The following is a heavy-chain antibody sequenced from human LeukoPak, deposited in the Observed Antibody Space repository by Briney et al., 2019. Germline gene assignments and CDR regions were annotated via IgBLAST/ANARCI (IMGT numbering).Heavy chain of an antibody. V-gene: IGHV4-34*01. Sequence: SETLCLTCAVHGGSFSGYYWSWIRQPPGKGLEWIGEINRSGNINYNPSLKSLDAISVDTSNNQYSPMVYSVTAEETAVYYRARHAPREWFEQLPEVWGKGTTVPISS. CDR1: GGSFSGYY. D-gene: IGHD3-10*01. J-gene: IGHJ6*03. CDR3: ARHAPREWFEQLPEV. CDR2: INRSGNI.